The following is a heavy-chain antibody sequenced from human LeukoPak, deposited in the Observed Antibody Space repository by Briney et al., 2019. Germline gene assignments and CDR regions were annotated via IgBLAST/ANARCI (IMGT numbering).Heavy chain of an antibody. CDR2: ISAYNGNT. D-gene: IGHD6-6*01. V-gene: IGHV1-18*01. CDR3: ARAQYSSSPHYFDY. J-gene: IGHJ4*02. CDR1: GYTFTSYG. Sequence: GASVKVSCKASGYTFTSYGISWVRQAPGQGLEWMGWISAYNGNTNYAQRLQGRVTMTTDTSTSTAYMELRSLRSDDTAVYYCARAQYSSSPHYFDYWGQGTLVTVSS.